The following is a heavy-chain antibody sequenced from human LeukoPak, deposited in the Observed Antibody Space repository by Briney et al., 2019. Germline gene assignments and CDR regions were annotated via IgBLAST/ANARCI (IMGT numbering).Heavy chain of an antibody. CDR2: ISSSSSYI. CDR3: ARAGPGVAAAGGAVDY. Sequence: GGSLRLSCAASGFTFSNYWMHWVRQAPGKGLEWVSSISSSSSYIYYADSVKGRFTISRDNAKNSLYLQMNSLRAEDTAVYYCARAGPGVAAAGGAVDYWGQGTLVTVSS. D-gene: IGHD6-13*01. CDR1: GFTFSNYW. J-gene: IGHJ4*02. V-gene: IGHV3-21*01.